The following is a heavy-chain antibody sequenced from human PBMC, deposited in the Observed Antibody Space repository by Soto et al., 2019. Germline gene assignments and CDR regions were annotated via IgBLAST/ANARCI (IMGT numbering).Heavy chain of an antibody. D-gene: IGHD3-9*01. CDR2: IYYSGST. CDR1: GGSVSSGSYD. CDR3: AGTILTGYYTFDY. Sequence: SETLSLTCTVSGGSVSSGSYDWSWIRQPPGKGLEWIGYIYYSGSTNYNPSPKSRVTISVDTSKDQFSLKLSSVTAADTAVYYCAGTILTGYYTFDYWGQGTLVTVSS. V-gene: IGHV4-61*01. J-gene: IGHJ4*02.